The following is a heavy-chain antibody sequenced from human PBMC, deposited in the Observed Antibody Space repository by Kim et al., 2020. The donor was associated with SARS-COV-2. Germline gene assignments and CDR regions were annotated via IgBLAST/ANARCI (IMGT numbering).Heavy chain of an antibody. V-gene: IGHV1-18*01. CDR2: ISAYNGNT. D-gene: IGHD5-12*01. J-gene: IGHJ3*02. CDR3: ARDQDGYNQPDAFDI. CDR1: GYTFTSYG. Sequence: ASVKVSCKASGYTFTSYGISSVRQAPGQGLEWMGWISAYNGNTNYAQKLQGRVTMTTDTSTSTAYMELRSLRSDDTAVYYCARDQDGYNQPDAFDIWGQGTMVTVSS.